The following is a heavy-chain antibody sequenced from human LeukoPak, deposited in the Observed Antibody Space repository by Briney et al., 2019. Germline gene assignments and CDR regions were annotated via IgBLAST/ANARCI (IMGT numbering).Heavy chain of an antibody. V-gene: IGHV3-43*02. CDR2: ISMVGGST. CDR1: GFTLDDYA. Sequence: PGRCLRLSCAASGFTLDDYAMHWVRQAPGKGLGWVSVISMVGGSTYYADSVKGPFTISTDNSKNSLYLQMNRLRTEDTALYYCAKDPSDYWGQGTLVTVSS. J-gene: IGHJ4*02. CDR3: AKDPSDY.